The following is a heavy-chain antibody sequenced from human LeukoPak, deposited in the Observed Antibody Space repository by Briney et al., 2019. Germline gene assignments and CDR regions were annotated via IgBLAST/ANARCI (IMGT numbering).Heavy chain of an antibody. CDR1: GGSISGYY. V-gene: IGHV4-34*01. Sequence: SETLSLTCTVSGGSISGYYWSWIRQPPGKGLEWIGEINHSGSTNYNPYLKSRVTISVDTSKNQFSQKLSSVTAADTAVYYCARMSRHRLRIVVVPAAGYFDYWGQGTLVTVSS. D-gene: IGHD2-2*01. CDR3: ARMSRHRLRIVVVPAAGYFDY. J-gene: IGHJ4*02. CDR2: INHSGST.